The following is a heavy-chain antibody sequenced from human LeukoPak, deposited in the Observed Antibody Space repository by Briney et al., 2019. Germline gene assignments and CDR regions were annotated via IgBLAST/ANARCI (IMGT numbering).Heavy chain of an antibody. Sequence: ASVKVSCKASGYTFTSNYMHWVRQAPGQGLEWMGIINPSGGSTIYAQRFQGRVTMTRDTSTSTVYMELSSLRSEDTAVYYCAREGPGFDYWGQGTLVTVSS. CDR2: INPSGGST. D-gene: IGHD1-14*01. CDR1: GYTFTSNY. CDR3: AREGPGFDY. J-gene: IGHJ4*02. V-gene: IGHV1-46*01.